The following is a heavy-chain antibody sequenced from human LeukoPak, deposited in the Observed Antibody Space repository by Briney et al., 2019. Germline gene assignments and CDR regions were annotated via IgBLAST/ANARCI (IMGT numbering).Heavy chain of an antibody. J-gene: IGHJ5*02. CDR2: ISYDGSNK. Sequence: GGSLRLSCAASGFTFSSYAMHWVRQAPGKGLEWVAVISYDGSNKYHADSVKGRFTISRDNSKNTLYLQMNSLRAEDTAVYYCARDWAGNYAYSPDNWFDPWGQGTLVTVSS. CDR3: ARDWAGNYAYSPDNWFDP. CDR1: GFTFSSYA. D-gene: IGHD4-11*01. V-gene: IGHV3-30-3*01.